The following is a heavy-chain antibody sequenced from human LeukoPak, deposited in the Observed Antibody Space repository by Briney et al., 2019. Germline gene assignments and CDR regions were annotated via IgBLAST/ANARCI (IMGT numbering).Heavy chain of an antibody. CDR2: ISGSGGST. Sequence: AXSWVRXAPGKGLEGVSAISGSGGSTYYADSVKGRFTISRDNSKNTLYLQMNSLRAEDTAVYYCARTTWEFDYWGQGTLVTVSS. D-gene: IGHD1-1*01. V-gene: IGHV3-23*01. J-gene: IGHJ4*02. CDR1: A. CDR3: ARTTWEFDY.